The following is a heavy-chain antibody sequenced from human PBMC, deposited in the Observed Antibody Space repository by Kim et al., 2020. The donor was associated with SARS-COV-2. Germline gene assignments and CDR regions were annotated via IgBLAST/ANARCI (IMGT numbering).Heavy chain of an antibody. CDR1: GFTFSSYA. CDR3: AKDLQKVVPAAQPGNWFDP. J-gene: IGHJ5*02. V-gene: IGHV3-23*01. CDR2: ISGSGGST. D-gene: IGHD2-2*01. Sequence: GGSLRLSCAASGFTFSSYAMSWVRQAPGKGLEWVSAISGSGGSTYYADSVKGRFTISRDNSKNTLYLQMNSLRAEDTAVYYCAKDLQKVVPAAQPGNWFDPWGQGTLVTVSS.